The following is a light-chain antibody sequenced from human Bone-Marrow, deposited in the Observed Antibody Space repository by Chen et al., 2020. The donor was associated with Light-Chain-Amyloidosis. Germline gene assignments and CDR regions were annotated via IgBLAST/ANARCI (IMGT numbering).Light chain of an antibody. CDR1: TSNIGTGYD. J-gene: IGLJ2*01. V-gene: IGLV1-40*01. CDR3: QSYDSSLGVVI. CDR2: AFS. Sequence: QSVLTQPPSVSGAPGQRVTISCTGSTSNIGTGYDVHWYQQFPGTAPRLLIFAFSNRPSGVPDRFSGSKWGTTASLASSGLQTEDEADYYCQSYDSSLGVVIFGGGTKLTVL.